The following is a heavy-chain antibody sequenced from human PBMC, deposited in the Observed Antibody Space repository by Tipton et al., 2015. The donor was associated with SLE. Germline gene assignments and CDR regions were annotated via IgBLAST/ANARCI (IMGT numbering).Heavy chain of an antibody. CDR1: TGSIFTHY. D-gene: IGHD1-26*01. CDR2: IYYTGST. V-gene: IGHV4-59*11. CDR3: ARAGFSGCYFDIDY. J-gene: IGHJ4*02. Sequence: TLSLTCTLSTGSIFTHYWSWIRQPPGKGLEWIGNIYYTGSTNYNPSLNSRVTISVDPSKNQFSLNLISVTAADTAVYYCARAGFSGCYFDIDYWGQGTLVTVSS.